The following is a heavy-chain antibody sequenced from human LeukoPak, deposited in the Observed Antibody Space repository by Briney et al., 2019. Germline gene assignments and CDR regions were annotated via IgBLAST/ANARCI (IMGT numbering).Heavy chain of an antibody. V-gene: IGHV3-9*03. Sequence: GGSLRLSCAASGFTFDDYAMHWVRQAPGKGLEWVSGISWNSGSIGYADSVKGRFTISRDNAKNSLYLQMNSPRAEDMALYYCAKDVSLGYCSGGSCSAHFDYWGQGTLVTVSS. J-gene: IGHJ4*02. CDR2: ISWNSGSI. CDR3: AKDVSLGYCSGGSCSAHFDY. D-gene: IGHD2-15*01. CDR1: GFTFDDYA.